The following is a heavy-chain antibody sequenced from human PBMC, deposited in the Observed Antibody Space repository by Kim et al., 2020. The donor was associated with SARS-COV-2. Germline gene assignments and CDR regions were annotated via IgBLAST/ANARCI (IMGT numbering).Heavy chain of an antibody. J-gene: IGHJ4*02. CDR1: GFTFSGSA. D-gene: IGHD2-15*01. V-gene: IGHV3-73*01. CDR3: TRPVLGYCSGGSCSPAPDY. Sequence: GGSLRLSCAASGFTFSGSAMHWVRQASGKGLEWVGRIRSKANSYATAYAASVKGRFTISRDDSKNTAYLQMNSLKTEDTAVYYCTRPVLGYCSGGSCSPAPDYWGQGTLVTVSS. CDR2: IRSKANSYAT.